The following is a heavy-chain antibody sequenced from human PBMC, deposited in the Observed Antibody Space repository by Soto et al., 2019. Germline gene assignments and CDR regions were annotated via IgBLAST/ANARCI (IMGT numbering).Heavy chain of an antibody. CDR3: XREYSSGWALDY. D-gene: IGHD6-19*01. Sequence: QVQLVQSGAEVKKPGSSVKVSCKASGGTFSSYAISWVRQAPGQGLEWMGGIIPIFGTANYAQKFQGRVTITADESTSTAYMELSSLRSEDXXXXXXXREYSSGWALDYWGQGTLVTVSS. V-gene: IGHV1-69*01. J-gene: IGHJ4*02. CDR2: IIPIFGTA. CDR1: GGTFSSYA.